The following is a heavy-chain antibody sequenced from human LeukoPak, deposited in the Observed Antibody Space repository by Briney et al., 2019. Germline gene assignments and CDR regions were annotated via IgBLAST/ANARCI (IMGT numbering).Heavy chain of an antibody. D-gene: IGHD5-24*01. CDR1: EFTISRYW. CDR2: INNDGSIT. J-gene: IGHJ4*02. CDR3: TRVGYIDEGIDY. Sequence: GGSLRLSCAASEFTISRYWMHWVRQAPGKGLVWVSNINNDGSITTYADSVKGRFTISRDNAKNSLYLQMNSLRAEDTAIYYCTRVGYIDEGIDYWGQGTLVTVSS. V-gene: IGHV3-74*01.